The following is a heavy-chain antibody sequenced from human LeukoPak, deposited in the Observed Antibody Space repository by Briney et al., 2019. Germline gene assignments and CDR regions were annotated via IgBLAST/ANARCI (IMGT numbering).Heavy chain of an antibody. Sequence: ASVKVSCKVSGYTLTELSMHWVRQAPGKGLEWMGGFDPEDGETIYAQKFQGRVTMTEDTSTDTAYMELSSLRSEDTAVYYCATRRTYYDILTNWFDPWGQGPRSPSPQ. CDR1: GYTLTELS. CDR2: FDPEDGET. D-gene: IGHD3-9*01. J-gene: IGHJ5*02. V-gene: IGHV1-24*01. CDR3: ATRRTYYDILTNWFDP.